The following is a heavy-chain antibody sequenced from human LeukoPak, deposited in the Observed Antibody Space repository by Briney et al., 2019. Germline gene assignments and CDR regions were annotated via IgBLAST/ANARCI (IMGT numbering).Heavy chain of an antibody. CDR3: AKGPSGYSSGDNWFDP. Sequence: GGSLRLSCEGSEFSFSSYWMSWVRQAPGKGLEWVAKIKQDGSEKYYVDSVKGRFTISRDNSKNTLYLQMNSLRAEDTAVFYCAKGPSGYSSGDNWFDPWGQGTLVTVSS. V-gene: IGHV3-7*01. CDR1: EFSFSSYW. J-gene: IGHJ5*02. CDR2: IKQDGSEK. D-gene: IGHD6-19*01.